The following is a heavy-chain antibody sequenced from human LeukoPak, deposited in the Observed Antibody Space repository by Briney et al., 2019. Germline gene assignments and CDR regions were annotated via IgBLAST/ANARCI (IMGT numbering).Heavy chain of an antibody. CDR2: ISGSGDST. D-gene: IGHD2-2*02. CDR3: PKGCASTSCYTSEY. V-gene: IGHV3-23*01. CDR1: GCTFSSYA. J-gene: IGHJ4*02. Sequence: GGSLRLSCAASGCTFSSYAMSWVRLAPGRGLEWVSTISGSGDSTYYADSVKGRFTISRDNSKNTLYLQMNSLRPEDTAVYYCPKGCASTSCYTSEYWGQGTLVTVSS.